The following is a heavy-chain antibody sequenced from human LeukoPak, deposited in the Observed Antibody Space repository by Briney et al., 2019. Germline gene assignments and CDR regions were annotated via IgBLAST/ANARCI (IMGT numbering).Heavy chain of an antibody. CDR2: ISYDGSNK. J-gene: IGHJ5*02. CDR3: ARAGVKYSYGNWFDP. V-gene: IGHV3-30-3*01. CDR1: GFTFSSYA. Sequence: GGSLRLSCAASGFTFSSYAMHWVRQAPGKGLEWVAVISYDGSNKYYADSVKGRFTISRDNSKNTLYLQMNSLRAEDTAVYYCARAGVKYSYGNWFDPWGQGTLVTVSS. D-gene: IGHD5-18*01.